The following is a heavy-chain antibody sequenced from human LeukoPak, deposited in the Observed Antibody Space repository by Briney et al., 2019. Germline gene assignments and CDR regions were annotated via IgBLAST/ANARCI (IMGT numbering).Heavy chain of an antibody. V-gene: IGHV4-59*01. CDR1: GGSISSYY. Sequence: PSETLSLTCTVSGGSISSYYWSWIRRPPGKGLEWIGYIYYSGSTNYNPSLKSRVTISVDTSKNQFSLKLSSVTAADTAVYYCARAAHLYYDSREGNWYFDLWGRGTLVTVSS. CDR2: IYYSGST. D-gene: IGHD3-22*01. J-gene: IGHJ2*01. CDR3: ARAAHLYYDSREGNWYFDL.